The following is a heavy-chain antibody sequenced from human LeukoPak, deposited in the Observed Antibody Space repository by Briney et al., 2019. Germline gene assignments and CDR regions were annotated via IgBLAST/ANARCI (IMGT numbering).Heavy chain of an antibody. CDR3: ATVRIVVVPAARALDY. V-gene: IGHV3-7*01. D-gene: IGHD2-2*01. CDR2: IKQDGSEK. CDR1: GFTFSNYW. Sequence: PGGSLRLSCAVSGFTFSNYWMSWVRQAPGKGLEWVANIKQDGSEKYYVDSVKGRFTISRDNAKKSVYLQMNSLRAEDTAVYYCATVRIVVVPAARALDYWGQGTLVTVSP. J-gene: IGHJ4*02.